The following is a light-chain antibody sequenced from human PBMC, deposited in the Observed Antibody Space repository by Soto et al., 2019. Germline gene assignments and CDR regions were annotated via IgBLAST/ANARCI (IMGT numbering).Light chain of an antibody. CDR2: EVS. CDR3: NAYTSRSTGV. V-gene: IGLV2-14*01. J-gene: IGLJ1*01. CDR1: SSDVGCYKY. Sequence: QSALTQPASVSGSPGQSITISCTGTSSDVGCYKYVSWYQQHPGKAPKLIIYEVSNRPSGVSNRFSGSKSGNTASLTISGLQAEDEADYYCNAYTSRSTGVFGTGTKVTVL.